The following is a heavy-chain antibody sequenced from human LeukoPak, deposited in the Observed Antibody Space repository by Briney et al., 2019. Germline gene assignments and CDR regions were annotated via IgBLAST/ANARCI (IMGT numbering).Heavy chain of an antibody. CDR1: VFTFSSYA. V-gene: IGHV3-64*01. CDR2: ISCNGGST. CDR3: ARGGLHYDFWSGYGIYFDY. J-gene: IGHJ4*02. D-gene: IGHD3-3*01. Sequence: PGWSLRLSRVASVFTFSSYAMHWVRQAPGKGLEYVSVISCNGGSTYYANSVKGRFTISRDNSKNTLYLQMGSRRAEDKAVYYCARGGLHYDFWSGYGIYFDYWGQGTLVTVSS.